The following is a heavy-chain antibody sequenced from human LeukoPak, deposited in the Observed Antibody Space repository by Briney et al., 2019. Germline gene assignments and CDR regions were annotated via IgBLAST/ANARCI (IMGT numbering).Heavy chain of an antibody. CDR2: IYYSGST. Sequence: SETLSLTCTVSGGSISSYYWSWIRQPPGKGLEWIGYIYYSGSTNYNPSLKSRVTISVDTSKNQFSLKLSSVTAADTAVYYWARYDLGYCSSTSCYPWFDPWGQGTLVTVSS. CDR3: ARYDLGYCSSTSCYPWFDP. V-gene: IGHV4-59*01. D-gene: IGHD2-2*01. CDR1: GGSISSYY. J-gene: IGHJ5*02.